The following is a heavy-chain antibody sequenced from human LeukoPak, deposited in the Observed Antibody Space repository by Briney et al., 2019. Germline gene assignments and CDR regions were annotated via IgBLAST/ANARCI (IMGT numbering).Heavy chain of an antibody. CDR1: GGSISSGDYY. Sequence: SQTLSLTCTVSGGSISSGDYYWSWIRQPPGKGLEWIGYIYYSGSTYYNPSLKSRVTISVDTSKNQFSLKLSSVTAADTAVYYCARARSIVVVINYYFDYWGQGTLVTVSS. J-gene: IGHJ4*02. V-gene: IGHV4-30-4*01. D-gene: IGHD3-22*01. CDR2: IYYSGST. CDR3: ARARSIVVVINYYFDY.